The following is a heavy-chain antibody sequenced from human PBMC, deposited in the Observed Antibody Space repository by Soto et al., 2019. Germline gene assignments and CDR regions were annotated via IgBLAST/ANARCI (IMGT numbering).Heavy chain of an antibody. D-gene: IGHD4-17*01. CDR1: GYAFTSYD. Sequence: ASVKVSCKASGYAFTSYDINWVRQATGQGLEWMGWMNPNSGNTGYAQKFQGRVTMTRNTSISTAYMELSSLRSEDTAVYYCARGEVEYGDYDPYYYYGMDVWGQGTTVTVSS. CDR3: ARGEVEYGDYDPYYYYGMDV. V-gene: IGHV1-8*01. CDR2: MNPNSGNT. J-gene: IGHJ6*02.